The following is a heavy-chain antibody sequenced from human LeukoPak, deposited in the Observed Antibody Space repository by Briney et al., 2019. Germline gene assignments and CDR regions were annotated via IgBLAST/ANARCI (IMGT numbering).Heavy chain of an antibody. CDR3: AREVSEGLDF. V-gene: IGHV3-21*01. CDR2: FGTRSTSI. J-gene: IGHJ4*02. Sequence: AGGSLRLSCTASGFTFSGYSMNWIRQAPGKGLEWVSSFGTRSTSIYHAGSVKGRFAISRDNAKNSLYLQMNSLRAEDTAVYYCAREVSEGLDFWGQGTLVTVSS. D-gene: IGHD3-22*01. CDR1: GFTFSGYS.